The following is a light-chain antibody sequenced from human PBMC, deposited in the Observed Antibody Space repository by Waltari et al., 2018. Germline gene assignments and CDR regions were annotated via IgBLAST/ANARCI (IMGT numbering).Light chain of an antibody. CDR1: SSALGAYNF. Sequence: QSALTQPASVSGSPGQSITISCTGTSSALGAYNFVSWYQKHPGKAPKVMIYDVNNRPSGVSSRFSCSKSGNTASRTISGLQAEDEADYYCSSYTTGSTRYVFGSGTKVTVL. CDR2: DVN. CDR3: SSYTTGSTRYV. J-gene: IGLJ1*01. V-gene: IGLV2-14*03.